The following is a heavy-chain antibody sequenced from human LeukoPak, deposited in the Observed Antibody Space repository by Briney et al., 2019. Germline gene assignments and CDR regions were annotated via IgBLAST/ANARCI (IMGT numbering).Heavy chain of an antibody. CDR1: GDSISSNSHS. CDR3: ARGLTRRYYDY. J-gene: IGHJ4*02. CDR2: LYYSGST. V-gene: IGHV4-39*01. D-gene: IGHD3-22*01. Sequence: SETLSLTCTVSGDSISSNSHSWGWLPQSPGKGLDWIGSLYYSGSTYYKPSLKSRVTISVDTFKNQFSLQLSSVTAADTAVYYCARGLTRRYYDYSGQGALVTLSS.